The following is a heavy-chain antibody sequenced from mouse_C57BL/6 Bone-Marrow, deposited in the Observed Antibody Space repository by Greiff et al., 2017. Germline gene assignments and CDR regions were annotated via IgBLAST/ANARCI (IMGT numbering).Heavy chain of an antibody. CDR3: ARTRGLYCWYCDV. CDR1: GYTFTGYW. CDR2: ILPGGGST. V-gene: IGHV1-9*01. J-gene: IGHJ1*03. D-gene: IGHD2-1*01. Sequence: VQLQQSGAELMKPGASVKLSCKATGYTFTGYWIAWVKQRPGHGLEWIGEILPGGGSTNYNEKFKGKATFTADTSSNTAYMQLSSLTTEDSALYYCARTRGLYCWYCDVWGTGTTVTVSS.